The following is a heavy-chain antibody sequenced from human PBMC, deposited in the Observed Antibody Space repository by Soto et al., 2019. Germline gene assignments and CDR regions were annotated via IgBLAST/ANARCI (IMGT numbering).Heavy chain of an antibody. V-gene: IGHV1-69*12. CDR2: IIPMFDIA. Sequence: QVQLVQSGAEVKKPGSSVKVSCKASGGTFKNYAISWVRQAPGQGLEWMGGIIPMFDIANYAQNFQGRVTITADESTGTAYMELNSLRSEDTAVYYCAIVYNGNSYGEKLDYWGQGTPVTVSS. J-gene: IGHJ4*02. CDR1: GGTFKNYA. D-gene: IGHD5-18*01. CDR3: AIVYNGNSYGEKLDY.